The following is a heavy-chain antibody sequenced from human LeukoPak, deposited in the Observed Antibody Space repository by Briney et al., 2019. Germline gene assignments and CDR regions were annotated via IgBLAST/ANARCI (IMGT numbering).Heavy chain of an antibody. CDR3: ARGRGWVDH. CDR2: IHEDGSVT. V-gene: IGHV3-7*01. J-gene: IGHJ4*02. Sequence: PGGSLRLSCAASGFTFTAYAMSWFRQTPGKGLGWVANIHEDGSVTNYVDSVKGRFTISRDNARNSVYLQLNSLRAEDTALYYCARGRGWVDHWGQGTLVTVSS. D-gene: IGHD3-16*01. CDR1: GFTFTAYA.